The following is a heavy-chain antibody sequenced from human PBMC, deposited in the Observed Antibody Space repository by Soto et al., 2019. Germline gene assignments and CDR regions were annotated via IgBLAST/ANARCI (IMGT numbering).Heavy chain of an antibody. Sequence: QITLKESGPTLVKPTQTLTLTCTFSGFSLSTSGVGVGWIRQPPGKALEWLALIYWDDDKRYSPSLKSRLTITKDTSKNQVVLTMTNMDPVDTATYSCAHSRYDFWSGSPIDWFAPWGQGTLVTVSS. CDR1: GFSLSTSGVG. J-gene: IGHJ5*02. D-gene: IGHD3-3*01. V-gene: IGHV2-5*02. CDR3: AHSRYDFWSGSPIDWFAP. CDR2: IYWDDDK.